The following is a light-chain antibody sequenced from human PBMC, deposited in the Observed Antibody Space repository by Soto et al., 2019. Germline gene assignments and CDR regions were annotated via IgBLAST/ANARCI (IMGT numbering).Light chain of an antibody. J-gene: IGLJ2*01. CDR2: AVS. CDR1: SSDIGADNS. V-gene: IGLV2-14*03. CDR3: SSFTTSSHVV. Sequence: QSVLTQPASVSGSPGQSITISCTGTSSDIGADNSVSWYQQHPGKAPQLMIYAVSHRPSRVSSRFSGSKSGNTISLTISGIKAEDEADYYCSSFTTSSHVVFGGGTKLTVL.